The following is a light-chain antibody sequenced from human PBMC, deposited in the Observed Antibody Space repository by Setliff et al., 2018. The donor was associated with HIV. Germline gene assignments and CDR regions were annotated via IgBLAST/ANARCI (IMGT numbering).Light chain of an antibody. V-gene: IGLV2-14*03. J-gene: IGLJ1*01. CDR1: SSHIAIYNF. Sequence: QSVLTQPASVSGSPGQSITISCTGTSSHIAIYNFVSWYQHHPGKAPKRIIYDVSNRPSGVSNRFSGSKSGNTASLTISGLQAEDEADYYCSSYTSSSTLVFGTGTKVTVL. CDR3: SSYTSSSTLV. CDR2: DVS.